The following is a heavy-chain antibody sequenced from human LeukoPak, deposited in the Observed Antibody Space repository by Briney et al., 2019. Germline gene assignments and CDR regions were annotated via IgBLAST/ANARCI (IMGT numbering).Heavy chain of an antibody. J-gene: IGHJ4*02. V-gene: IGHV3-30*02. CDR3: XXXXXXXXSSGYYSPGFDY. CDR1: GFTFSSYG. D-gene: IGHD3-22*01. Sequence: GGSLRLSCAASGFTFSSYGMHWVRQAPGKGLEWVAFIRYDGSNKYYAHSVKGRFTISRDNSKNTLYLQMNSLRAEDTAVYYXXXXXXXXXSSGYYSPGFDYWGQGTLVTVSS. CDR2: IRYDGSNK.